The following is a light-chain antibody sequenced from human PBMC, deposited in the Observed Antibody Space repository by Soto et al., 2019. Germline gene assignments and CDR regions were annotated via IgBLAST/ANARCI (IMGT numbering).Light chain of an antibody. CDR2: GAS. Sequence: EIVMTQSPATLSVSPGERATLSCRASQSISSNIHWYQQKPGQSPRLLIYGASTRATGIPARFSGSGSGTEFTLTINRLQSEDFAIYYCQHFNSWPYSFGQGTKLEIK. CDR3: QHFNSWPYS. CDR1: QSISSN. J-gene: IGKJ2*03. V-gene: IGKV3-15*01.